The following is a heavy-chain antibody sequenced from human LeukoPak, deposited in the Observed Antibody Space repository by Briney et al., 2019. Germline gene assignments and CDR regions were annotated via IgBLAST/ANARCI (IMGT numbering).Heavy chain of an antibody. D-gene: IGHD6-13*01. CDR2: INHSGST. CDR1: GGSFSGYY. J-gene: IGHJ6*02. Sequence: PSETLSLTCAVYGGSFSGYYWSWIRQPPGKGLEWIGEINHSGSTNYNPSLKSRVTISVDTSKNQFSLKLSPVTAADTAVYYCARGETIYSSSWYYYYYGMDVWGQGTTVTVSS. CDR3: ARGETIYSSSWYYYYYGMDV. V-gene: IGHV4-34*01.